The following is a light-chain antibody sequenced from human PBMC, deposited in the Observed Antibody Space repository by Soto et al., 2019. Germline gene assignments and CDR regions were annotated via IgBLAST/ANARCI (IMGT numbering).Light chain of an antibody. J-gene: IGLJ1*01. CDR1: SSDVGRYNY. CDR3: SSYTSSSTL. V-gene: IGLV2-14*01. CDR2: EVS. Sequence: QSALTQPASVSGSPGQSITISCTGTSSDVGRYNYVSWYQQHPGKAPKLMIYEVSNRPSGVSNRFSGSKSGNTASLTISGLQAEDEADYYCSSYTSSSTLFGTGTKVTVL.